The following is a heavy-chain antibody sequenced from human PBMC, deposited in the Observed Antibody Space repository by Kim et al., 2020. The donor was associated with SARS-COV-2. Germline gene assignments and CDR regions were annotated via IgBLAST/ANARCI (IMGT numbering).Heavy chain of an antibody. CDR1: GFTFGDYA. Sequence: GGSLRLSCTASGFTFGDYAMSWVRQAPGKGLEWVGFIRSKAYGGTTEYAASVKGRFTISRDDSKSIAYLQMNSLKTEDTAVYYCTRTYYDSSGYHYWYFDLWGRGTLVTVSS. CDR3: TRTYYDSSGYHYWYFDL. V-gene: IGHV3-49*04. CDR2: IRSKAYGGTT. D-gene: IGHD3-22*01. J-gene: IGHJ2*01.